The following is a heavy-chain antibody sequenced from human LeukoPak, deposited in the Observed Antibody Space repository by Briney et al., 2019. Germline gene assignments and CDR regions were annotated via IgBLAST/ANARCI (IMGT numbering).Heavy chain of an antibody. D-gene: IGHD6-13*01. Sequence: GSLRLSCAASGFTFSSYWMNWVRQAPGKGLEWVANIKQDGSEKYYVDSVKGRFTISRDNAKNSLYLQMNSLRAEDTAVYYCARDPPLITAAGSRYFQHWGQGTLVTVSS. CDR1: GFTFSSYW. CDR3: ARDPPLITAAGSRYFQH. J-gene: IGHJ1*01. V-gene: IGHV3-7*01. CDR2: IKQDGSEK.